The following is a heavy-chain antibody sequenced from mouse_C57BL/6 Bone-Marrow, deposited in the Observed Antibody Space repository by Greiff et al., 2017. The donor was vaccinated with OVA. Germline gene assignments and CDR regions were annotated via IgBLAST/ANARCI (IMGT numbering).Heavy chain of an antibody. CDR1: GYTFTSYW. J-gene: IGHJ4*01. CDR2: IYPSDSET. V-gene: IGHV1-61*01. D-gene: IGHD1-1*01. CDR3: ARASSYVGAMCY. Sequence: VQLQQPGAELVRPGSSVKLSCKASGYTFTSYWMDWVKQRPGQGLEWIGNIYPSDSETHYNQKFKDKATLTVDKSSSTAYMQLSSLTSEDSAVYYCARASSYVGAMCYWGQGTSVTVSS.